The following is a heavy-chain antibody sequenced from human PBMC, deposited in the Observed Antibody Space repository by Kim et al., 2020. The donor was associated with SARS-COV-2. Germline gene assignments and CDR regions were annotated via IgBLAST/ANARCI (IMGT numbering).Heavy chain of an antibody. CDR2: ISYDGSNK. D-gene: IGHD3-3*01. V-gene: IGHV3-30*18. CDR1: GFTFSSYG. J-gene: IGHJ6*02. Sequence: GGSLRLSCAASGFTFSSYGMHWVRQAPGKGLEWVAVISYDGSNKYYADSVKGRFTISRDNSKNTLYLQMNSLRAEDTAVYYCAKENYDFWSGYPGMDVWGQGTTVTVSS. CDR3: AKENYDFWSGYPGMDV.